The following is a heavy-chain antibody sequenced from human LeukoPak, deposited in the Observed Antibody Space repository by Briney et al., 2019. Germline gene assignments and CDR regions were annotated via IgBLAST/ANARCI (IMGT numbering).Heavy chain of an antibody. CDR1: GFTFRDAA. J-gene: IGHJ3*01. D-gene: IGHD5-24*01. V-gene: IGHV3-23*01. CDR3: VKDIQLST. Sequence: PGGSLRLSCAVSGFTFRDAAMTWVRQAPGKGLEWVSLISSSGNNAYYADSVKGRFTISRDSSKNTLSLQMNSLRVEDTAIYYCVKDIQLSTWGLGTRSPSLQ. CDR2: ISSSGNNA.